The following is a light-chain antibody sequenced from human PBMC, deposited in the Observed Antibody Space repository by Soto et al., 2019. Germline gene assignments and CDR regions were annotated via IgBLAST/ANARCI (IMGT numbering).Light chain of an antibody. Sequence: EIVLMQSPATLSLSPGERATLSFGASQSVSSTHLAWYKQKPGLAPRLPIYDASSRATGIPDRFSGRGSVTDFTLTISGLEPEACAVYYCEQYGSSPYTFGQGTKLEIK. V-gene: IGKV3D-20*01. CDR3: EQYGSSPYT. CDR2: DAS. J-gene: IGKJ2*01. CDR1: QSVSSTH.